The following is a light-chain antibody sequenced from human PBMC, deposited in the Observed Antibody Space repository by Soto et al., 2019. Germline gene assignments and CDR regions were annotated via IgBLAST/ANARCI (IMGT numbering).Light chain of an antibody. CDR3: CSSAGRNIRYV. CDR1: SNDVGGYDY. CDR2: DVS. V-gene: IGLV2-11*01. J-gene: IGLJ1*01. Sequence: QSALTQPRSVSGSPGQSVTISCTGTSNDVGGYDYVPWYQQHPGKAPKLMIYDVSKRPSGVPDRFSGSKSGATASLTISGLQADDEADSYSCSSAGRNIRYVFGAGTKLTVL.